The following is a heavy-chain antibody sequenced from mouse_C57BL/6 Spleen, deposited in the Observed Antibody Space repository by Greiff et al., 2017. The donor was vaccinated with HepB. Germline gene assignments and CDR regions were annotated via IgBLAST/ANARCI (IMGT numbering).Heavy chain of an antibody. CDR2: INPSSGYT. V-gene: IGHV1-7*01. CDR3: ASRTTVPDDV. D-gene: IGHD1-1*01. J-gene: IGHJ1*03. CDR1: GYTFTSYW. Sequence: VQLQQSGAELAKPGASVKLSCKASGYTFTSYWMHWVKQRPGQGLEWIGYINPSSGYTKYNQKFKDKATLTADKSSSTAYMKLSSLTSEDSAVYYCASRTTVPDDVWGTGTTVTVSS.